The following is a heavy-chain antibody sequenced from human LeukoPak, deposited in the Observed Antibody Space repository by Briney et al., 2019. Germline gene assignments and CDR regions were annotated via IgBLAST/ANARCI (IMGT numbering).Heavy chain of an antibody. D-gene: IGHD2-2*01. CDR2: MYYSGST. Sequence: SETLSLTCTVSSGSIKNYFWSWIRQPPGKGLEWIGYMYYSGSTSYNPSLKSRVTISVDTSKNQFSLTLSSLTAADTAVYYCARGEGSSIYYYMDVWGKGTTVTASS. CDR1: SGSIKNYF. V-gene: IGHV4-59*01. CDR3: ARGEGSSIYYYMDV. J-gene: IGHJ6*03.